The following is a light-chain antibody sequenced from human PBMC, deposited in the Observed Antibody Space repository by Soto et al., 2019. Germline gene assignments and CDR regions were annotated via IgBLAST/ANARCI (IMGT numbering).Light chain of an antibody. CDR3: QQRSNWPPF. CDR2: GAS. Sequence: EIVLTQSPGTLSLSPGERATLSCRASQSFSNNYLAWYQQKPGQAPRLLIYGASSRATGIPDRFSGSGSGTDFTLTISRLEPEDFAVYYCQQRSNWPPFFGQGTRLQIK. J-gene: IGKJ5*01. V-gene: IGKV3D-20*02. CDR1: QSFSNNY.